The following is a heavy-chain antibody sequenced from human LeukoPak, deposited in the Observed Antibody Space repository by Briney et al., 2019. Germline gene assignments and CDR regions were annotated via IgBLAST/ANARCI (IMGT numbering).Heavy chain of an antibody. CDR3: ARGRLREPRALYYYMDV. J-gene: IGHJ6*03. CDR1: GGSISRYY. CDR2: IYYSGST. D-gene: IGHD1-26*01. V-gene: IGHV4-59*12. Sequence: SETLSLTCTVSGGSISRYYWSWIRQPPGKGLEWIGSIYYSGSTYYNPSLKSRVTISVDTSKNQFSLKLSSVTAADTAVYYCARGRLREPRALYYYMDVWGKGTTVTVS.